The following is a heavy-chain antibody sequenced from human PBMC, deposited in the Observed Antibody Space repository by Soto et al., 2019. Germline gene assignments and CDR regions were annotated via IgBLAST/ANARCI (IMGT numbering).Heavy chain of an antibody. D-gene: IGHD1-20*01. CDR3: AKDSNWNYYYYYMDV. CDR2: ISYDGSNK. CDR1: GFTFSSYG. J-gene: IGHJ6*03. Sequence: GGSLRLSCAASGFTFSSYGMHWVRQAPGKGLEWVAVISYDGSNKYYADSVKGRFTISRDNSKNTLYLQMNSLRAEDTAVYYCAKDSNWNYYYYYMDVWGKGTTVTVSS. V-gene: IGHV3-30*18.